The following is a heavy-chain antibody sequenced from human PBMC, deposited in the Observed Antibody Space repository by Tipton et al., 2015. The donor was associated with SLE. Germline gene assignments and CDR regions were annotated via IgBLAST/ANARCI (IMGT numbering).Heavy chain of an antibody. D-gene: IGHD5-18*01. CDR2: ICYSGST. CDR1: GGSISSGGYY. CDR3: ARVGGGYFTNWFDP. J-gene: IGHJ5*02. Sequence: LRLSCTVSGGSISSGGYYWSWIRQHPGKGLEWIGYICYSGSTYYNPSLKSRVTISVDTSKNQFSLKLSSVTAADTAVYYCARVGGGYFTNWFDPWGQGTLVTVSS. V-gene: IGHV4-31*03.